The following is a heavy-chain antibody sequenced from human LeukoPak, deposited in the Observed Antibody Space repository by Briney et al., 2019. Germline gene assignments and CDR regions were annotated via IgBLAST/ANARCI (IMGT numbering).Heavy chain of an antibody. CDR2: TSGNGAKT. Sequence: PGGSLRLSCAASGFAFSSYWMTWVRQAPGKGLEWVSATSGNGAKTYYADSVRGRFTISRDNSKNTLYLQMNSLRAEDTAVYYCAKDFGWPFDYWGQGTLVTVSS. J-gene: IGHJ4*02. CDR1: GFAFSSYW. CDR3: AKDFGWPFDY. D-gene: IGHD6-19*01. V-gene: IGHV3-23*01.